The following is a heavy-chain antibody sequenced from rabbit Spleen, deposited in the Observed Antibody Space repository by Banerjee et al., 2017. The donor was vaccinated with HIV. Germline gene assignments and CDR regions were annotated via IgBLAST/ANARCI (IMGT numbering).Heavy chain of an antibody. D-gene: IGHD1-1*01. V-gene: IGHV1S45*01. CDR2: IAGSSSGFT. CDR3: ARDTSSSFSSYGMDL. Sequence: QEQLVESGGGLVQPEGSLALTCKASGFSFSSSDYICWVRQAPGKGLEWISCIAGSSSGFTYSATWAKGRFTCSKTSSTTVTLQMTSLTVADTATYFCARDTSSSFSSYGMDLWGQGTLVTVS. CDR1: GFSFSSSDY. J-gene: IGHJ6*01.